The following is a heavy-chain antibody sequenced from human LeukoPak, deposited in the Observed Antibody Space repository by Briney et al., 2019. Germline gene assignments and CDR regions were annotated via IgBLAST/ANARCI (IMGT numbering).Heavy chain of an antibody. CDR3: AKDLPGYDSSGYYYQLNYFDY. J-gene: IGHJ4*02. CDR2: INGSDGST. CDR1: GFTFSSYA. D-gene: IGHD3-22*01. V-gene: IGHV3-23*01. Sequence: GGSLRLSCAVSGFTFSSYAMSWVRQAPGKGLEWVSAINGSDGSTYYADSVKGRFTISRDNSKNTLYLQMNSLRAEDTAVYYCAKDLPGYDSSGYYYQLNYFDYWGQGTLVTVS.